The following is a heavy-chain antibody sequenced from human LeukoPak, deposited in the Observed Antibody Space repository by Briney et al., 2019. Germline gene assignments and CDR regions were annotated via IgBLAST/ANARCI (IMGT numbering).Heavy chain of an antibody. Sequence: ASVKVSCKASGYTFTSYGVSWVRQAPGQGLEWMGWISAYNGNTNYAQKLQGRVTMTTDTSTSTAHMELRSLRSEDTAVYYCARGGSGWYGYYYYGMDVWGQGTTVTVSS. CDR3: ARGGSGWYGYYYYGMDV. J-gene: IGHJ6*02. D-gene: IGHD6-19*01. CDR2: ISAYNGNT. CDR1: GYTFTSYG. V-gene: IGHV1-18*01.